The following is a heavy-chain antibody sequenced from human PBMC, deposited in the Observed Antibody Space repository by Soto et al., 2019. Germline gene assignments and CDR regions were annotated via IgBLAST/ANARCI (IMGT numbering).Heavy chain of an antibody. CDR2: ISSSSGAI. D-gene: IGHD2-8*02. CDR3: ARDKDFTGPNWFDP. V-gene: IGHV3-48*02. Sequence: GGSLRLSCVASEFTFSNYGMNWVRQAPGKGLEWISYISSSSGAIYYADSVKGRFTISRDNAKNSLYLQMNSLRDEDTAVHYCARDKDFTGPNWFDPWGQGTLVTVAS. CDR1: EFTFSNYG. J-gene: IGHJ5*02.